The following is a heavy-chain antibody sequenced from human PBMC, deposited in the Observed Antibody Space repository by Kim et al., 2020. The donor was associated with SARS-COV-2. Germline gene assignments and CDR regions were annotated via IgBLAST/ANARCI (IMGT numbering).Heavy chain of an antibody. CDR2: ISWNSGSI. J-gene: IGHJ5*02. V-gene: IGHV3-9*01. CDR3: AKGGLYATYYYDSSGFDP. Sequence: GGSLRLSCAASGFTFDDYAMHWVRQAPGKGLEWVSGISWNSGSIGYADSVKGRFTISRDNAKNSLYLQMNSLRAEDTALYYCAKGGLYATYYYDSSGFDP. D-gene: IGHD3-22*01. CDR1: GFTFDDYA.